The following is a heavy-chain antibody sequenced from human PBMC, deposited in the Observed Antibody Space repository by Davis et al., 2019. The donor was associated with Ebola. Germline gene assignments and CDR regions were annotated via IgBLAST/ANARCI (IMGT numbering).Heavy chain of an antibody. Sequence: AASVKVPCKASGGTFSSYAISWVRQAPGQGLEWMAWISAYNGHTNYAQKFQGRLTLTTDTSTSTVYMELRSLTSDDTAEYYCARGRNGGWDFDYWGQGTRVTVSS. D-gene: IGHD6-19*01. CDR3: ARGRNGGWDFDY. V-gene: IGHV1-18*01. J-gene: IGHJ4*02. CDR1: GGTFSSYA. CDR2: ISAYNGHT.